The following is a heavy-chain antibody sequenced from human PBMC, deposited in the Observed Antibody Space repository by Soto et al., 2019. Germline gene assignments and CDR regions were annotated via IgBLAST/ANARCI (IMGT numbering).Heavy chain of an antibody. CDR3: ARVQSGYDFAY. Sequence: QVQLVQSGAEVKKPGASVKVSCKASGYTFTSYGINLVRQAPGQGLEWMGWISANNGNTHYAQKLQVRVTMTTDTSTSTAYMELSSLRSDDTASYFCARVQSGYDFAYWGQRCLVTVSS. CDR2: ISANNGNT. D-gene: IGHD5-12*01. CDR1: GYTFTSYG. J-gene: IGHJ4*02. V-gene: IGHV1-18*01.